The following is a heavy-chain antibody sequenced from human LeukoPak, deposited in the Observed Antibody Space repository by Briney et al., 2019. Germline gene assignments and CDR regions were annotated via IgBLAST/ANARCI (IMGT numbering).Heavy chain of an antibody. CDR2: ISAYNGNT. V-gene: IGHV1-18*01. Sequence: GASVKVSCKASGYTFTSYSISWVRQAPGQGLEWMGWISAYNGNTSYAQKLQGRVTMTTDTSTSTAYMELRSLRSDDTAVYYCARVDCGGDCPYYYYGMDVWGQGTTVTVSS. D-gene: IGHD2-21*02. CDR1: GYTFTSYS. CDR3: ARVDCGGDCPYYYYGMDV. J-gene: IGHJ6*02.